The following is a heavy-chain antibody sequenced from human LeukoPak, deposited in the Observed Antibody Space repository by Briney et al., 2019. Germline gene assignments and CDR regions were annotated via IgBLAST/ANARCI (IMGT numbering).Heavy chain of an antibody. CDR2: INAGNGNT. J-gene: IGHJ6*02. CDR3: AVSYSSGWADGMDV. D-gene: IGHD6-19*01. Sequence: ASVKVSCKASGYIFSDYYMHWVRQAPGQRLEWMGWINAGNGNTRYSQKFQGRVTITRDTSASTAYMYLSSLRSEDTAVYYCAVSYSSGWADGMDVWGQGTTVTVSS. V-gene: IGHV1-3*01. CDR1: GYIFSDYY.